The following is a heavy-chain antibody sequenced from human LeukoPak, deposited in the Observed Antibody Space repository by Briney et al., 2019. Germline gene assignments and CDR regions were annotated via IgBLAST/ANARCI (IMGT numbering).Heavy chain of an antibody. CDR3: AKDKRAAAGIYYYGMDV. D-gene: IGHD6-13*01. J-gene: IGHJ6*02. CDR2: ISGSGGST. CDR1: GFTFSSYA. V-gene: IGHV3-23*01. Sequence: HPGGSLRLSCAASGFTFSSYAMSWVRQAPGKGLEWVSAISGSGGSTYYADSVKGRFTISRDNSKNTLYLQMNSLRAEDTAVYYCAKDKRAAAGIYYYGMDVWGQGTTVTVSS.